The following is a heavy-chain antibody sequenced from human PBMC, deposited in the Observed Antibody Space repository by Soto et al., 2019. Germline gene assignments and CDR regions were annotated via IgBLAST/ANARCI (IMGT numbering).Heavy chain of an antibody. CDR3: ARGATVTTPRRYYYYYGMDV. CDR1: GGSISSYY. D-gene: IGHD4-17*01. CDR2: IYYSGST. V-gene: IGHV4-59*01. Sequence: QVQLQESGPGLVKPSETLSLTCTVSGGSISSYYWSWIRQPPGKGLEWIGYIYYSGSTNYNPSLKSRVTISVDTSKNQFSLKLSSVTAADTAVYYCARGATVTTPRRYYYYYGMDVWGQGTTVTVSS. J-gene: IGHJ6*02.